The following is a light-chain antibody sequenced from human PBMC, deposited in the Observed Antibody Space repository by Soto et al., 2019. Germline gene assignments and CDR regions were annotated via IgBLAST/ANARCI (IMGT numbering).Light chain of an antibody. CDR3: QQYNNYPRT. Sequence: DLQMTQFPSTLSASVGDRVTITCRASQSVDTWLAWYQQKPGKAPSLLIYRASSLESGGPSRFSGSGSGTEFTLTIRSLQPDDFASYYCQQYNNYPRTFGQGTKVEVK. V-gene: IGKV1-5*03. J-gene: IGKJ1*01. CDR1: QSVDTW. CDR2: RAS.